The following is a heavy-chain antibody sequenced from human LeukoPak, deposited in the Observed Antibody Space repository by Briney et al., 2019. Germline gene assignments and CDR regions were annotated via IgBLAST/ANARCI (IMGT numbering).Heavy chain of an antibody. V-gene: IGHV3-23*01. CDR1: GITFSSYA. D-gene: IGHD5-18*01. J-gene: IGHJ4*02. CDR2: ISGSGGST. Sequence: GGSLRLSCAASGITFSSYAMSWVRQAPGKGLEWVSAISGSGGSTYYADSVKGRFTISRDNSKNTLYLQMNSLRADDTAVYYCANGGYSYGQFYYFDYWGQGTLVTVSS. CDR3: ANGGYSYGQFYYFDY.